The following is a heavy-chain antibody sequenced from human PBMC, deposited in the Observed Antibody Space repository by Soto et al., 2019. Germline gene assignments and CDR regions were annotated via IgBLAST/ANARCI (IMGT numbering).Heavy chain of an antibody. D-gene: IGHD1-26*01. CDR3: AKVLGATSKYYFDY. CDR1: GFTFSSYA. J-gene: IGHJ4*02. V-gene: IGHV3-23*01. Sequence: GGSLRLSCAASGFTFSSYAMSWVRQAPGKGLEWVSTISGSGGITYYADSVKGQFTISRDNSKNTLYLQMNSLRAEDTALYYCAKVLGATSKYYFDYWGQGTLVTVSS. CDR2: ISGSGGIT.